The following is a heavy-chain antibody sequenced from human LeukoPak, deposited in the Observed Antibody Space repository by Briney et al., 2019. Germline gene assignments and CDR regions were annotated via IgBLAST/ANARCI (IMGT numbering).Heavy chain of an antibody. CDR3: ARGRVLRYFDWSPPRYYFDY. Sequence: TASETLSLTCTVSGVSISSGGYYWGWIRPHPGKGLEWIGYIYYSGSTYYNPSLKSRVTVSVDTSKNQFSLKLSSVTAADTAVYYCARGRVLRYFDWSPPRYYFDYWGQGTLVTVSS. D-gene: IGHD3-9*01. CDR2: IYYSGST. J-gene: IGHJ4*02. V-gene: IGHV4-31*03. CDR1: GVSISSGGYY.